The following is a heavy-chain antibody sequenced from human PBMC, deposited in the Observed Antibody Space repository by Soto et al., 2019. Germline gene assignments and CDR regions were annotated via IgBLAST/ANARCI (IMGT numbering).Heavy chain of an antibody. V-gene: IGHV4-34*01. J-gene: IGHJ3*02. D-gene: IGHD2-2*01. CDR3: ARVVVNCSSTSCYYGAFDI. CDR1: GGSFSGYY. CDR2: INHSGST. Sequence: SETLSLTCAVYGGSFSGYYWSWIRRPPGKGLEWIGEINHSGSTNYNPSLKSRVTISVDTSKNQFSLKLSSVTAADTAVYYCARVVVNCSSTSCYYGAFDIWGQGTMVTVSS.